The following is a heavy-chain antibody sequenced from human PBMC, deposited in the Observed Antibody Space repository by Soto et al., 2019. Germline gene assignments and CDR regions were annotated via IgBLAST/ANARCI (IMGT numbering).Heavy chain of an antibody. V-gene: IGHV4-59*01. CDR3: ARDDSPYSYGLWGAFDI. CDR1: GGSISSYY. J-gene: IGHJ3*02. D-gene: IGHD5-18*01. Sequence: PSETLSLTCTVSGGSISSYYWSWIRQPPGKGLEWIGYIYYSGSTNYNPSLKSRVTISVDTSKNQFSLKLSSVTAADTAVYYCARDDSPYSYGLWGAFDIWGQGTMVTVSS. CDR2: IYYSGST.